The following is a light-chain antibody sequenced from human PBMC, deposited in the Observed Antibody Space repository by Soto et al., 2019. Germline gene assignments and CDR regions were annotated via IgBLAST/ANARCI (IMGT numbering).Light chain of an antibody. V-gene: IGKV3-20*01. CDR1: QSISSSS. Sequence: EVVLTQSPGTLSLSPGERATLSCRASQSISSSSLAWYQQRPGQAPRLLIHGASSRATGIPDRFSGSGSGTEFTLTISRLEPEDFAVYYCQQYGISSHTFGQGTKLEIK. CDR2: GAS. J-gene: IGKJ2*01. CDR3: QQYGISSHT.